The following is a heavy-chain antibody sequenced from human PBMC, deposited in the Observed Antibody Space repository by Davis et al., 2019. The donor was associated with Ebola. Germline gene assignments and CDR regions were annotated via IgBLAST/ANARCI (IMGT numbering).Heavy chain of an antibody. CDR3: GRGGYDDGSLEH. V-gene: IGHV3-23*01. Sequence: GESLKISCAASGLTFSGFAMYWVRQAPGRGLEWVAAISGSGMTTYYADSVKGRFTISRDNLNNVLYLQMNSLTVEDTAVYYCGRGGYDDGSLEHWGQGTLVTVSS. J-gene: IGHJ4*02. CDR2: ISGSGMTT. D-gene: IGHD5-18*01. CDR1: GLTFSGFA.